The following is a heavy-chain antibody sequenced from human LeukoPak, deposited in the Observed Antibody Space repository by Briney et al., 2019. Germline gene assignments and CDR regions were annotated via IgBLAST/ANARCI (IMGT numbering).Heavy chain of an antibody. CDR1: GFIITTYA. D-gene: IGHD2-2*01. CDR3: ARAQPALDY. V-gene: IGHV3-23*01. CDR2: IGGGGTE. Sequence: PGGSLRLSCAASGFIITTYAVNWVRQAPGKGLEWVSGIGGGGTEYYADSVKGRFIISSDSSQNLGHLQMNSLTVEDTAVYYCARAQPALDYWGQGTLVTVSS. J-gene: IGHJ4*02.